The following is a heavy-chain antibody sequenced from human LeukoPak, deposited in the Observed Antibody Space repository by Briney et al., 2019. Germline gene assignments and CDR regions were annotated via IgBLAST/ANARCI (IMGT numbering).Heavy chain of an antibody. CDR3: ARGARELDY. D-gene: IGHD1-26*01. Sequence: SETLSLTCTVSGYSISSGYYWGWIRQPPGKGLEWVGSIYHSGSAYYNPSLKSRVTMSVDTSKNQFSLKLSSVTAADTAVYYCARGARELDYWGQGTLVTVSS. CDR2: IYHSGSA. J-gene: IGHJ4*02. CDR1: GYSISSGYY. V-gene: IGHV4-38-2*02.